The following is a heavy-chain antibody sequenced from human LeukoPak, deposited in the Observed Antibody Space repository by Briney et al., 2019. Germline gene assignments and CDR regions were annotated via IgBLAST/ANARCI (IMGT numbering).Heavy chain of an antibody. Sequence: GSLRLSCAASGFTFDFYWMSWVCQAPGKGLEWVANIKQDGTDKYYVDSVEGRFTISRDNAKNSLYLQMNSLRAEDTAVYYCARAGPWVSSVDSVLQYNYHMDVWGKGTTVTVSS. J-gene: IGHJ6*03. CDR3: ARAGPWVSSVDSVLQYNYHMDV. CDR1: GFTFDFYW. CDR2: IKQDGTDK. D-gene: IGHD5/OR15-5a*01. V-gene: IGHV3-7*01.